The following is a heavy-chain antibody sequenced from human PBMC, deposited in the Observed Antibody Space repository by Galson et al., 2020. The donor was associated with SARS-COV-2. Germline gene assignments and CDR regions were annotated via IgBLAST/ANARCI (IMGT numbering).Heavy chain of an antibody. D-gene: IGHD2-15*01. V-gene: IGHV3-23*01. CDR3: AKFLTRDFVVVAARIFHYSGMDV. J-gene: IGHJ6*02. CDR1: GFTFNNYA. CDR2: ISANSKNT. Sequence: GGSLRLSCAASGFTFNNYAMAWVRQAAGKGLEWVSSISANSKNTYYADSMEGRFTISRDNSENTLYLQVNRLKVEDTAVYYCAKFLTRDFVVVAARIFHYSGMDVWGQGATVTVSS.